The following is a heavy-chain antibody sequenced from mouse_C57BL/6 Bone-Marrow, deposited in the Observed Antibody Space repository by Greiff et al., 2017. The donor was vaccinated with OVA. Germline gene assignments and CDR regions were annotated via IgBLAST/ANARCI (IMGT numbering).Heavy chain of an antibody. D-gene: IGHD4-1*01. V-gene: IGHV1-53*01. CDR1: GYTFTSYW. J-gene: IGHJ2*01. CDR3: ARRNWADYFDY. Sequence: QVQLQQPGTELVKPGASVKLSCKASGYTFTSYWMHWVKQRPGQGLEWIGNINPSNGGTSYNQKFKGKATLTVDTSSSTAYMELNSLTSEDSAVYYCARRNWADYFDYWGQGTTLTVSS. CDR2: INPSNGGT.